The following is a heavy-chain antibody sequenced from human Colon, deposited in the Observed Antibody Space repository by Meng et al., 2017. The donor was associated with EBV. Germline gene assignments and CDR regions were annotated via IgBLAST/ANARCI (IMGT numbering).Heavy chain of an antibody. CDR3: ARDYYASGFVFDL. V-gene: IGHV4-4*02. Sequence: QWQESGPGLVKPSGTLSLTCAVAGGSIDSDNWWNWVRKTPGKGLEWIGEISHSGTTNYNPSLKSRVTISIDKSKNQFSLKLTSVTAADTAVYYCARDYYASGFVFDLWGQGTLVTVSS. CDR1: GGSIDSDNW. J-gene: IGHJ5*02. CDR2: ISHSGTT. D-gene: IGHD3-10*01.